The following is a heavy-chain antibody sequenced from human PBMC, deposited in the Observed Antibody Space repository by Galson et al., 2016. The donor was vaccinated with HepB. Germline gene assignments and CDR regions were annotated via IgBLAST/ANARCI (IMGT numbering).Heavy chain of an antibody. J-gene: IGHJ2*01. Sequence: SLRLSCAASGFTFSSYDMHWVRQATGKGLEWVSGIGTAGDTYYPGSVKGRFTISREDAKNSLYLQMNSLRAGDTAVYYCATSVYDDYRFDDWYFDLWGRGTLVTVSS. D-gene: IGHD4-17*01. CDR2: IGTAGDT. CDR3: ATSVYDDYRFDDWYFDL. CDR1: GFTFSSYD. V-gene: IGHV3-13*04.